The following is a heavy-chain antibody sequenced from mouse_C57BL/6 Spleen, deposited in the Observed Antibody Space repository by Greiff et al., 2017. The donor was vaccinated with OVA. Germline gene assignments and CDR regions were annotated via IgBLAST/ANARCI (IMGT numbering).Heavy chain of an antibody. D-gene: IGHD2-4*01. J-gene: IGHJ4*01. Sequence: EVHLVESGGGLVKPGGSLKLSCAASGFTFSSYTMSWVRQTPEKRLEWVATISGGGGNTYYPDSVKGRFTISRDNAKNTLYLQMSSLRSEDTALYYCAREDDYDASYAMDYWGQGTSVTVSS. CDR2: ISGGGGNT. CDR3: AREDDYDASYAMDY. CDR1: GFTFSSYT. V-gene: IGHV5-9*01.